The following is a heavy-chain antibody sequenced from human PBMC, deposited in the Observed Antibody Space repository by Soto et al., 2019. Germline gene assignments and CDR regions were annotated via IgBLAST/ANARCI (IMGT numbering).Heavy chain of an antibody. Sequence: QVHLQESGPGLVKPSETLSLTCSVSGDSINSYFWSWIRQPAGKGLEWIGRMYITGSSDYNPSLKSRVTMSVDTARNQFSLKLRSVTAADTAVYYCARVSGAVVVPAAAPTSPSFGLDVWGQGTSVTVSS. CDR2: MYITGSS. CDR1: GDSINSYF. CDR3: ARVSGAVVVPAAAPTSPSFGLDV. D-gene: IGHD2-2*01. J-gene: IGHJ6*02. V-gene: IGHV4-4*07.